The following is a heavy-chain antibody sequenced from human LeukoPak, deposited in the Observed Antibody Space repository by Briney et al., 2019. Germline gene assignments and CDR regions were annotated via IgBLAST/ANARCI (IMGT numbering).Heavy chain of an antibody. Sequence: GGSLRLSCAASGFTFRTYWMRWVRHAPGKGLQWVSSISSSSTYIYYADSVKGRFTISRDNAKNSLYLQMNSLRAEDTAVYYCARRLTGTNNFDYWGQGTLVTVSS. CDR2: ISSSSTYI. D-gene: IGHD1-7*01. J-gene: IGHJ4*02. CDR1: GFTFRTYW. CDR3: ARRLTGTNNFDY. V-gene: IGHV3-21*01.